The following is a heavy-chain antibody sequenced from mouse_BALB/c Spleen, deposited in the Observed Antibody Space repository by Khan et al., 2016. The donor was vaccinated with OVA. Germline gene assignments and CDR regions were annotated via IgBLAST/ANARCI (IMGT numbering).Heavy chain of an antibody. CDR3: ARQPYYHYNIMDY. CDR1: GFSLTNYG. Sequence: QVQLKESGPGLVAPSQSLSITCTISGFSLTNYGVHWVRQPPGKGLEWLVVIWSDGSTNYNSALKSRLTISKDNSKGPVFLKMNRLQTDDTAMYFCARQPYYHYNIMDYWGQGTSVTVSS. D-gene: IGHD2-10*01. CDR2: IWSDGST. V-gene: IGHV2-6-1*01. J-gene: IGHJ4*01.